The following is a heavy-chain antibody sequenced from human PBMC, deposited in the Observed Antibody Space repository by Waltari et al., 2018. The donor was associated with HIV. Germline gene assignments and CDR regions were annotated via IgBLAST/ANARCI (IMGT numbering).Heavy chain of an antibody. Sequence: QVHRQESGPGLGKPSETLSLTCTASGGTIRRFSWSWIRPSPGEVLEWIGYTYESGSTSHNPPLKTRATIPADTSMNQFSLRLHAVTAENTAVYFCAKTSYYYDDSGYYRLDYGDFWGQGTLVTVSS. V-gene: IGHV4-59*01. J-gene: IGHJ4*02. D-gene: IGHD3-22*01. CDR1: GGTIRRFS. CDR3: AKTSYYYDDSGYYRLDYGDF. CDR2: TYESGST.